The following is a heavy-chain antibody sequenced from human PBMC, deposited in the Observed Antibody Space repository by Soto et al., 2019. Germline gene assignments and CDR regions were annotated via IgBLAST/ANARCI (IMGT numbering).Heavy chain of an antibody. CDR2: VSCDGSNK. J-gene: IGHJ4*02. CDR3: ARVPTVIATPGGGRSDH. D-gene: IGHD6-6*01. V-gene: IGHV3-30-3*01. CDR1: GFTFSTHA. Sequence: QVQLVESGGGVVQPGRSLRLSCAASGFTFSTHAMHWVRQAPGKGLECVAIVSCDGSNKYYADSVKGRFTISSDNSKNSLYLQMTRLTPGTTAVYSWARVPTVIATPGGGRSDHWSQATVVTVPS.